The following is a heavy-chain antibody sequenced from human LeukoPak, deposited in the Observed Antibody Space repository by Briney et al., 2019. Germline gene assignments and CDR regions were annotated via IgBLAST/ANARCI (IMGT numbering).Heavy chain of an antibody. V-gene: IGHV3-7*01. CDR3: ARDPEYSSSSWAADWFDP. D-gene: IGHD6-6*01. CDR2: IYLDGSRA. Sequence: GGSLRLSCAVSGFTFSNYWMSWARQSPGKGLEWVANIYLDGSRAYYVDSVKGRFTISRDNAKNSLYLQMNSLRAEDTAVYYCARDPEYSSSSWAADWFDPWGQGTLVTVSS. CDR1: GFTFSNYW. J-gene: IGHJ5*02.